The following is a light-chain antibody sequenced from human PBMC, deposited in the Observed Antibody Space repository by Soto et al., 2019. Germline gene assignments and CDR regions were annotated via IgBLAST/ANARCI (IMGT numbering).Light chain of an antibody. CDR3: CSYAGSSTFWL. CDR1: SSDVGTYKF. V-gene: IGLV2-23*01. J-gene: IGLJ3*02. CDR2: EGI. Sequence: QSALTQPASVSGSPGQSITISCTGTSSDVGTYKFVSWYQQHPGKAPKLIIYEGIKRPSGVSNRFSGTKSGNTASLTVSGLQAEDEADYFCCSYAGSSTFWLFVGGTKLTVL.